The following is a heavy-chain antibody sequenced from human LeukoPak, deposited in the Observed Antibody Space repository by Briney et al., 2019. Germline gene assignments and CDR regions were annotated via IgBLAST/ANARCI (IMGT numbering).Heavy chain of an antibody. CDR1: GYSFTSYD. CDR3: ARANQYYYDSSGSIVPFDI. V-gene: IGHV1-18*01. D-gene: IGHD3-22*01. Sequence: ASVKVSCKASGYSFTSYDINWVRQAPGQGLEWVGWISAYNGNTNYAQKLQGRVTMTTDTSTSTAYMELRSLRSDDTAVYYCARANQYYYDSSGSIVPFDIWGQGTMVTVSS. J-gene: IGHJ3*02. CDR2: ISAYNGNT.